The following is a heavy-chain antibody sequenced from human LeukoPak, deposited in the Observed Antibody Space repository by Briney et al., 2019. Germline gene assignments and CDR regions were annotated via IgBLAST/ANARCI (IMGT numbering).Heavy chain of an antibody. CDR3: AKDALISYRGAWSQSDY. D-gene: IGHD2/OR15-2a*01. CDR2: ISGSGGNT. V-gene: IGHV3-23*01. J-gene: IGHJ4*02. Sequence: GGSLRLSCAASGFSFSSYAMSWVRQAPGKGLEWVSGISGSGGNTYYVDSVKGRFTISRDNSRNTLYLQMNNLRAEDTAVYYCAKDALISYRGAWSQSDYWGQGTLVTVSS. CDR1: GFSFSSYA.